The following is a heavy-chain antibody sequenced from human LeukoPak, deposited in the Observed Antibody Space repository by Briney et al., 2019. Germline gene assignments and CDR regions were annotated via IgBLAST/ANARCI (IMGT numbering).Heavy chain of an antibody. V-gene: IGHV3-30*18. Sequence: QPGGSPRLSCAASGFTFSSYGMHWVRQAPDKGLEWVAVISYDGSNKYYADSVKGRFTISRDNSKNTLYLQMNSLRAEDTAVYYCTKAGTGTTGYYFDYWGQGTLVTVSS. CDR2: ISYDGSNK. D-gene: IGHD1-1*01. J-gene: IGHJ4*02. CDR1: GFTFSSYG. CDR3: TKAGTGTTGYYFDY.